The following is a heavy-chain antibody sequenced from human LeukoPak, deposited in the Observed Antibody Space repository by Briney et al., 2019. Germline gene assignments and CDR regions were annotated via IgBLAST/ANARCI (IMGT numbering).Heavy chain of an antibody. CDR2: LYSGDNT. CDR3: AKDLQHLVRTLSFDF. D-gene: IGHD6-13*01. CDR1: GFAVSSNC. J-gene: IGHJ4*02. V-gene: IGHV3-53*05. Sequence: PGGSLRLSCAASGFAVSSNCVSWVRQAPGKGLEWVSFLYSGDNTYYADSVKGRFIISRDNAKNTLYLEMNSLRPEDSALYYCAKDLQHLVRTLSFDFWGQGTLVTVSS.